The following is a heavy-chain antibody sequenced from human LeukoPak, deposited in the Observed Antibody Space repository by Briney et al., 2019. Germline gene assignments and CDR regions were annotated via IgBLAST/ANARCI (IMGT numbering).Heavy chain of an antibody. CDR2: INHSGST. V-gene: IGHV4-34*08. J-gene: IGHJ6*03. CDR3: AIPHYDILTGYHKYMGV. Sequence: GSLRLSCAASGFTFSDYYMSWIRQAPGKGLEWIGEINHSGSTNYNPSLKSRRTISVGSANNHFSLRVTSVTAADTAVYYCAIPHYDILTGYHKYMGVWGKGTTVTISS. D-gene: IGHD3-9*01. CDR1: GFTFSDYY.